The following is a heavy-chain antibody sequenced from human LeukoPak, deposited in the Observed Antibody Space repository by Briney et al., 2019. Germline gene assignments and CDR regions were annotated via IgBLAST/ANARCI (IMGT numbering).Heavy chain of an antibody. V-gene: IGHV4-59*01. CDR3: ASNGERYYYDSSGYHGGIFDY. Sequence: GTLRLSCSASGFTFTTYGMNWVRQPPGKGLEWIGYIYYTGNTNYNPSLKSRVTISVDTSKNQFSLKLSSVTAADTAVYYCASNGERYYYDSSGYHGGIFDYWGQGTLVTVSS. CDR1: GFTFTTYG. D-gene: IGHD3-22*01. J-gene: IGHJ4*02. CDR2: IYYTGNT.